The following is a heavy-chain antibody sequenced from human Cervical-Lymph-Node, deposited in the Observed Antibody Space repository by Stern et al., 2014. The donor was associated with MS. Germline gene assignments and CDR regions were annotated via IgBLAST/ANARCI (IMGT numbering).Heavy chain of an antibody. J-gene: IGHJ4*02. CDR2: IYWSDET. CDR1: GFSLSTSGVG. V-gene: IGHV2-5*01. D-gene: IGHD4-23*01. CDR3: AHSTPVARGFDY. Sequence: ESGPTLVKPTQTLTLTCTFSGFSLSTSGVGVGWIRPPPGKALEWLALIYWSDETRYSPSLKTRLTITKDTSKNQVVLTMTNVDAMDTGTYFCAHSTPVARGFDYWGQGTLVTVSS.